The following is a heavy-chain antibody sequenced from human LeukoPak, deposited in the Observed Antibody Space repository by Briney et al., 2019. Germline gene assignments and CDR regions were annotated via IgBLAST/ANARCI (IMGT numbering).Heavy chain of an antibody. CDR3: ARIAATWYGGS. J-gene: IGHJ4*02. D-gene: IGHD2-15*01. CDR1: GHSFINYW. CDR2: IFPGDSHT. V-gene: IGHV5-51*01. Sequence: GESLKISFKGPGHSFINYWIAWVRQMPGKGLGWIGIIFPGDSHTRYSPSFQGQVTISADMSIDTAYLQWSSLRASDTAMYYCARIAATWYGGSWGQETLVFVSS.